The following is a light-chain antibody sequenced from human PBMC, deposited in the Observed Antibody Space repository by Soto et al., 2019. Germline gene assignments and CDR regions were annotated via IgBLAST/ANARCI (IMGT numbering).Light chain of an antibody. J-gene: IGKJ1*01. CDR3: QQYNNWPSWT. V-gene: IGKV3-15*01. CDR2: GAS. CDR1: QSVSSN. Sequence: GMSQSPSTLSVSTGERATLSCRASQSVSSNLAWYQQKPGQAPRLLIYGASTRATGIPARFSGGGSGTEFTLTISSLQSEDFAVYYCQQYNNWPSWTFGQGTKVAIK.